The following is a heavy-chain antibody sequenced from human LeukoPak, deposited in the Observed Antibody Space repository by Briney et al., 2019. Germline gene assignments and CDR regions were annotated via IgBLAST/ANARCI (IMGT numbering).Heavy chain of an antibody. CDR1: GFTVSSNY. D-gene: IGHD4-17*01. J-gene: IGHJ4*02. CDR2: IYSGGST. Sequence: PGGSLRLSCAASGFTVSSNYMSWVRQAPEKGLEWVSVIYSGGSTYYADSVKGRFTISRDNSKNTLYLQMNSLRAEDTAVYYCARGPLDYGDYTFDYWGQGTLVTVSS. V-gene: IGHV3-66*02. CDR3: ARGPLDYGDYTFDY.